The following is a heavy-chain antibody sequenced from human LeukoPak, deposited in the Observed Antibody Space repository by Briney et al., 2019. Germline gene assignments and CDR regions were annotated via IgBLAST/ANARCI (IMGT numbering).Heavy chain of an antibody. CDR1: GFTFSSYG. J-gene: IGHJ4*02. D-gene: IGHD3-3*01. V-gene: IGHV3-30*03. CDR2: ISYDGSNK. Sequence: PGGSLRLSCAASGFTFSSYGMHWVRQAPGKGLEWVAVISYDGSNKYYADSVKGRFTISRDNSKNTLYLQMNSLRAEDTAVYYCARDSRFWSGYYTWWGQGTLVTVSS. CDR3: ARDSRFWSGYYTW.